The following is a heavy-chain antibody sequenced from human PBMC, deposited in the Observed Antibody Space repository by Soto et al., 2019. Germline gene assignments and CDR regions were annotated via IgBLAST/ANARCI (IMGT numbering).Heavy chain of an antibody. CDR1: RDTFLSYA. V-gene: IGHV1-69*13. CDR2: IIPIFGTA. J-gene: IGHJ4*02. D-gene: IGHD3-22*01. Sequence: SGTVSFHVSRDTFLSYAILWVRQAHGQGLEWMGGIIPIFGTANYAQKFQGRVTITADESTSTAYMELSRLRSEDTAVYYCARVNYDRSGYYHEDYWGQGTLVTVSS. CDR3: ARVNYDRSGYYHEDY.